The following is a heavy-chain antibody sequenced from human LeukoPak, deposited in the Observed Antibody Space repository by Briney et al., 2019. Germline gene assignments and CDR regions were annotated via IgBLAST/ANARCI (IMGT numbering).Heavy chain of an antibody. CDR1: GFTVSSNY. J-gene: IGHJ4*02. Sequence: GGSLRLSCAASGFTVSSNYMSWVRQAPGKGLEWVSVIYSGGSTYYADSVKGRFTISRDNSKNTLYLQMNSLRAEDTAVYYCAGDIYYGSGSHHLDYWGQGTLVTVSS. D-gene: IGHD3-10*01. V-gene: IGHV3-66*01. CDR2: IYSGGST. CDR3: AGDIYYGSGSHHLDY.